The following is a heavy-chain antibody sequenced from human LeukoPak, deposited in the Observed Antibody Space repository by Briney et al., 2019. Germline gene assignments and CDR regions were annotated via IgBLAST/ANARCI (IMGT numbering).Heavy chain of an antibody. D-gene: IGHD5-18*01. CDR3: ARVSSPDDSYGKGDYYYYMDV. CDR1: GGSISSYY. J-gene: IGHJ6*03. CDR2: IYYSGST. Sequence: KPSETLSLTCTVSGGSISSYYWSWIRQPPGKGLEWSGYIYYSGSTNYNPSLKSRVTISVDTSKNQFSLKLSSVTAADTAVYYCARVSSPDDSYGKGDYYYYMDVWGKGTTVTVSS. V-gene: IGHV4-59*01.